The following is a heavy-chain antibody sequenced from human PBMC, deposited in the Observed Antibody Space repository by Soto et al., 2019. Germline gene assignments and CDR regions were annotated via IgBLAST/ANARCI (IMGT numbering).Heavy chain of an antibody. CDR1: GGTFSSYA. Sequence: QVQLVQSGAEVKKPGSSVKVSCKASGGTFSSYAISWVRQAPGQGLEWMGGIIPIFGTANYAQKFQGRVTITADESTSTAYMELSSLRSEDTAVYYCATPSPRRYSYGLYYYYYYGMDVWGQGTTVTVSS. D-gene: IGHD5-18*01. CDR3: ATPSPRRYSYGLYYYYYYGMDV. J-gene: IGHJ6*02. CDR2: IIPIFGTA. V-gene: IGHV1-69*12.